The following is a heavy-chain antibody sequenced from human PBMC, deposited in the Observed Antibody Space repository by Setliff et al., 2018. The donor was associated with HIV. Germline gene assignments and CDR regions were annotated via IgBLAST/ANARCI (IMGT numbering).Heavy chain of an antibody. CDR2: IYYTGRT. CDR3: VRHLLDYNFWSGYSTQTCFNY. V-gene: IGHV4-59*08. D-gene: IGHD3-3*01. J-gene: IGHJ4*02. CDR1: GGSIDNYY. Sequence: SETLSLTCSVSGGSIDNYYWSWIRQSPGKGLEWIGHIYYTGRTNYNPSLQSRVNMSVDTSKNQLSLNLTSVTAAYTATYYCVRHLLDYNFWSGYSTQTCFNYWGQGALVTVSS.